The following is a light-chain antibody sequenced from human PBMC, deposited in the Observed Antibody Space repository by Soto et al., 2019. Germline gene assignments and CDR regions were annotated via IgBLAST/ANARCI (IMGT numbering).Light chain of an antibody. CDR2: GAS. Sequence: EIVMTQSPATLSVSPGERATVSCRASQSISNHLAWYQQNPGQAPRLLIYGASARATGIPARFSGSGSGTEFTLTISSLQSEDFAVYYCQQYGNSPYTFGQGTKLEIK. V-gene: IGKV3D-15*02. J-gene: IGKJ2*01. CDR3: QQYGNSPYT. CDR1: QSISNH.